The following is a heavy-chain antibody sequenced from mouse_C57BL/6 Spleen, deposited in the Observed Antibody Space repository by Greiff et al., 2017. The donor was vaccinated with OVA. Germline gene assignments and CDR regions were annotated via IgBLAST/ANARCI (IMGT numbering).Heavy chain of an antibody. Sequence: EVMLVESGGGLVKPGGSLKLSCEASGFTFSDYGMHWVRQATEKGLAWVAYISRGSSTSYYADTVKGRFTISRDNAKNTLFLQMNSLRSEDTAMYYCARSYGSSYDFDYWGQGTTLTVSS. CDR1: GFTFSDYG. D-gene: IGHD1-1*01. CDR2: ISRGSSTS. J-gene: IGHJ2*01. V-gene: IGHV5-17*01. CDR3: ARSYGSSYDFDY.